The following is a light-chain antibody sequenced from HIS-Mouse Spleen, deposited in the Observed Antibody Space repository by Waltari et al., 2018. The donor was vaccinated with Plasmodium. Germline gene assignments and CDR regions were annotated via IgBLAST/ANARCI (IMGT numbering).Light chain of an antibody. V-gene: IGKV3-15*01. CDR3: QQYNNWSFT. J-gene: IGKJ3*01. CDR1: KSVSSN. CDR2: GAS. Sequence: EIVTTPPPATLSVPPGERATLSGRASKSVSSNLAWYQQKPGQAPRLLIYGASTRATGVPARFSGSGSGTEFTLTISSLQSEDFAVYYCQQYNNWSFTFGPGTKVDIK.